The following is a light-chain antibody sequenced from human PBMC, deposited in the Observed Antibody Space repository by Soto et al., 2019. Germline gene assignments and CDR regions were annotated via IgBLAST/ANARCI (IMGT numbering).Light chain of an antibody. CDR3: QQRDDLYT. V-gene: IGKV3-11*01. CDR2: DAS. CDR1: QSVSTF. Sequence: EIVLTQSPATLSLSPGERATLSCRASQSVSTFLAWYQQKPGQAPRLLIYDASNRATGIPDRFRGSGSGTDFTLTISSLEPEDFAVYFCQQRDDLYTFGQGTKLEIK. J-gene: IGKJ2*01.